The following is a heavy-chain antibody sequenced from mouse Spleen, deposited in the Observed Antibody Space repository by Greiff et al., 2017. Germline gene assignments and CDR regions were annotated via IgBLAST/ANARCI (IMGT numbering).Heavy chain of an antibody. CDR3: ARWDSSGYVWFAY. D-gene: IGHD3-2*01. CDR2: IYPGNGDT. Sequence: QVQLKESGPELVKPGASVKISCKASGYAFSSSWMNWVKQRPGKGLEWIGRIYPGNGDTNYNGKFKGKATLTADKSSSTAYMQLSSLTSEDSAVYFCARWDSSGYVWFAYWGQGTLVTVSA. V-gene: IGHV1-82*01. CDR1: GYAFSSSW. J-gene: IGHJ3*01.